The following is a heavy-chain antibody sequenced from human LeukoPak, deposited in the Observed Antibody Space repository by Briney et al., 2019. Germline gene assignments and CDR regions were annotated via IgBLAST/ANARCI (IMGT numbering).Heavy chain of an antibody. J-gene: IGHJ4*02. V-gene: IGHV3-73*01. Sequence: GGSLKLSYAASGFSFSDSALHWVRQASGKGPEWLGRIRTKKNTYATAYAASVKGRFTISRDDSKNTVYLQMSSLKTDDTAVYYSTRKNNVDFSEYWFEFDHWGLGTLVTVSS. D-gene: IGHD2/OR15-2a*01. CDR2: IRTKKNTYAT. CDR3: TRKNNVDFSEYWFEFDH. CDR1: GFSFSDSA.